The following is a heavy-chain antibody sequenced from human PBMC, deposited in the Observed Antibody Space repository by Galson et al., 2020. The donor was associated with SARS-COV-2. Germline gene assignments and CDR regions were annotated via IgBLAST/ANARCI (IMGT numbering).Heavy chain of an antibody. D-gene: IGHD3-22*01. V-gene: IGHV3-53*01. Sequence: GGSLRLSCAASGFTVTNTYMILVRQAPGKGLEWVSVIYSGGSTYYADSVKGRFTISRDKSKNTLNLQMNGLTAEDTAVYYCARGVVGGGDYFDYWGQATPVTVSS. CDR3: ARGVVGGGDYFDY. CDR2: IYSGGST. CDR1: GFTVTNTY. J-gene: IGHJ4*02.